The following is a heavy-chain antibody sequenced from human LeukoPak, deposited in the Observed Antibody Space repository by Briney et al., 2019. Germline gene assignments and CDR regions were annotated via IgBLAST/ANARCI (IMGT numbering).Heavy chain of an antibody. Sequence: SETLSLTCTVSGDSIRSDSHYWGWIRQSPGKGLEWIGSIHYSGSTYYNPSLKSRVTISVDTPKNQFSLKLSSVTAADTAVYYCATHVYSSAWYFDYWGQGTLVTVSS. J-gene: IGHJ4*02. CDR1: GDSIRSDSHY. V-gene: IGHV4-39*01. CDR2: IHYSGST. D-gene: IGHD6-19*01. CDR3: ATHVYSSAWYFDY.